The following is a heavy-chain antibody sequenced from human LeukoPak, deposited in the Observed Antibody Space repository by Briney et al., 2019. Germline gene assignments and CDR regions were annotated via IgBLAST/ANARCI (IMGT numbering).Heavy chain of an antibody. CDR1: GGSISSGGSY. J-gene: IGHJ4*02. CDR2: IYYSGST. Sequence: SETLSLTCTVSGGSISSGGSYWSWVRQHPGKGLEWFRYIYYSGSTYYNPSLKSRVTISVDTSKNHFSLKLSSVTAADTTVYYCARVRTDTAMVLNFDYWGQGTLVTVSS. D-gene: IGHD5-18*01. CDR3: ARVRTDTAMVLNFDY. V-gene: IGHV4-31*03.